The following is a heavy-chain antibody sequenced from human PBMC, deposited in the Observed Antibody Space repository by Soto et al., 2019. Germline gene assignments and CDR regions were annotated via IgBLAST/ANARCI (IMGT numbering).Heavy chain of an antibody. Sequence: TSETLSLTCTVSGGSISSYYWSWIRQPPGKGLEWIGYIYYSGSTNYNPSLKSRVTISVDTSKNQFSLKLSSVTAADTAVYYCATPGYYDSSGYYYWGQGTLVTVSS. D-gene: IGHD3-22*01. J-gene: IGHJ4*02. CDR3: ATPGYYDSSGYYY. V-gene: IGHV4-59*08. CDR1: GGSISSYY. CDR2: IYYSGST.